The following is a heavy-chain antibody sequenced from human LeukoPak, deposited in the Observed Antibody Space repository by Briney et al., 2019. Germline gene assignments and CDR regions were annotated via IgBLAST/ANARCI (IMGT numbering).Heavy chain of an antibody. CDR1: GFTVSSNY. CDR3: AKGKGTLVAGYYFDY. D-gene: IGHD6-6*01. J-gene: IGHJ4*02. V-gene: IGHV3-23*01. Sequence: GGSLRLSCAASGFTVSSNYMSWVRQAPGKGLEWVSTISGGGGSTYFADSVKGRFTISRDNSKNTLYLQMNSLRAEDTAVYYCAKGKGTLVAGYYFDYWGQGTLVTVS. CDR2: ISGGGGST.